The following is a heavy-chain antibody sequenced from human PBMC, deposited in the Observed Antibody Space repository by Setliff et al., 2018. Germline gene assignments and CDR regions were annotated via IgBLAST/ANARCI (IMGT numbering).Heavy chain of an antibody. CDR1: GGSFSGYY. CDR2: INHTGST. V-gene: IGHV4-34*01. D-gene: IGHD3-22*01. CDR3: ARAAKYDSSSYYGLWLDP. Sequence: SETLSLTCAVYGGSFSGYYWSWIRQPPGKGLEGIGDINHTGSTNYSPSLKSLVTISVDTSKNQFSLKLGSVTAADTAVYYCARAAKYDSSSYYGLWLDPWGQGTLVTVSS. J-gene: IGHJ5*02.